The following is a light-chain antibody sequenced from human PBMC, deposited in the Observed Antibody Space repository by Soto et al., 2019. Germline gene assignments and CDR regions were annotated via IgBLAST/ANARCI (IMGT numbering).Light chain of an antibody. Sequence: EIVLTQSPATLSLSPEERATLSCRPSQSVSSYLSCYHQKRGQAPRLLIYAPSNRATGIPARFSGSGSETDFALTISSLEPEDLAVYYCQQRSNWPGTFGGGTKVDIK. CDR2: APS. CDR1: QSVSSY. J-gene: IGKJ4*01. CDR3: QQRSNWPGT. V-gene: IGKV3-11*01.